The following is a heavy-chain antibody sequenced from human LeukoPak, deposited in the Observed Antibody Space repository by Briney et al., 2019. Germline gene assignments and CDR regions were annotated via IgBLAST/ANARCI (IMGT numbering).Heavy chain of an antibody. J-gene: IGHJ4*02. Sequence: SETLSLTCTVSGGSISSSSYYWGWIRQPPGKGLEWIGSIYYSGSTYYNPSLRSRVTISVDTSKYQFSLKLSSVTAADTAVYYCARIQSSTTMADEPFDYWGQGTLVTVSS. D-gene: IGHD2-2*01. CDR3: ARIQSSTTMADEPFDY. CDR2: IYYSGST. V-gene: IGHV4-39*07. CDR1: GGSISSSSYY.